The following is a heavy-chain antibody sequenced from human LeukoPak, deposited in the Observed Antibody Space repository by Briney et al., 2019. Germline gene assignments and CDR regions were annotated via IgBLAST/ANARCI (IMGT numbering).Heavy chain of an antibody. CDR3: TREVERGGSYWGGDS. CDR1: RFNFEDYA. D-gene: IGHD1-26*01. V-gene: IGHV3-49*04. CDR2: ITSKAYGGTT. J-gene: IGHJ4*02. Sequence: PGGSLRLSCATSRFNFEDYAMNWVRQAPGKGLEWLGLITSKAYGGTTDLAASVKGRFSISRDESKPIAYLQMNSLKIEDTGVYYCTREVERGGSYWGGDSWGQGTLVTVSS.